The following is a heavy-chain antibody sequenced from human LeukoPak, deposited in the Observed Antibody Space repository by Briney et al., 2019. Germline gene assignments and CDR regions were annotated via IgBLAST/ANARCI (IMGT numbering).Heavy chain of an antibody. CDR3: ARDGRSYYYYYYMDV. J-gene: IGHJ6*03. CDR1: GYTFTSYG. Sequence: GASVKVSCKASGYTFTSYGISWVRQAPGQGLEWMGWISAYNGNTNYAQKLQGRVTMTTDTSTSTAYMELRSLRSDDTAVYYCARDGRSYYYYYYMDVWGKGTTVTVSS. V-gene: IGHV1-18*01. D-gene: IGHD2-15*01. CDR2: ISAYNGNT.